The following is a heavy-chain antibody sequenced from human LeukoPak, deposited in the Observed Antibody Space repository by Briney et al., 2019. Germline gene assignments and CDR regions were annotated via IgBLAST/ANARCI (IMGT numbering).Heavy chain of an antibody. CDR2: IKPDRSEI. Sequence: GGSLRLSCAASGFALVNYWMSWVRQAPGKGLEWVANIKPDRSEIYYVDSVKGRFTISRDNAKNSVYLQMNSLKADDTAVYYCGRGMDVWGQGTTVTVSS. V-gene: IGHV3-7*03. J-gene: IGHJ6*02. CDR3: GRGMDV. CDR1: GFALVNYW.